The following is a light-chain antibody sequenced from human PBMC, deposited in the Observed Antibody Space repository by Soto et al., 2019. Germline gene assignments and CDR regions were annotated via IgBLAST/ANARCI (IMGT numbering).Light chain of an antibody. CDR3: RSYTSSSTPYV. CDR2: DVT. CDR1: SSDIGAYDY. V-gene: IGLV2-14*01. J-gene: IGLJ1*01. Sequence: QSVLTQPASVSGSPGQSITISCTGSSSDIGAYDYVSWYQQRPVKAPKLMIFDVTNRPSGVSDRFSGSKSGNATSLTISGLQTEDEADYYCRSYTSSSTPYVLGTGTKVTVL.